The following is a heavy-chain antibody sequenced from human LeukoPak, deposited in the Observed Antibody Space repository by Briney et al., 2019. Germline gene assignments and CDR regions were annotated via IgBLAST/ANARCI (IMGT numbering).Heavy chain of an antibody. CDR3: AREDTAMVNPFDY. CDR1: GGSISSSSYY. Sequence: PSETLSLTCTVSGGSISSSSYYWGWIRQPPGKVLEWIGSIYYSGSTYYNPSLKSRVTISVDTSKNQFSLKLSSVTAADTAVYYCAREDTAMVNPFDYWGQGTLVTVSS. J-gene: IGHJ4*02. CDR2: IYYSGST. V-gene: IGHV4-39*07. D-gene: IGHD5-18*01.